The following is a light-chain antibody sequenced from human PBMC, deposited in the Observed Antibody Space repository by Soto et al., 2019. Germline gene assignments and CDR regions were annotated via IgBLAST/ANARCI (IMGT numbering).Light chain of an antibody. CDR3: QQYNDRPPIT. CDR2: GSF. Sequence: EIELTQSPATLSLSPGETATLSCRASQNVDNNVAWYQQKPGQAPRLLIVGSFARATGIPARFSGSGSGSEFTLTISGLQSEDFAVYYCQQYNDRPPITFGQGTRLEI. J-gene: IGKJ5*01. CDR1: QNVDNN. V-gene: IGKV3-15*01.